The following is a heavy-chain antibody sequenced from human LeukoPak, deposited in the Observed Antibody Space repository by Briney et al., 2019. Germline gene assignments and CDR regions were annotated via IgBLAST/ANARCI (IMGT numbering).Heavy chain of an antibody. D-gene: IGHD1-14*01. J-gene: IGHJ4*02. V-gene: IGHV3-21*01. CDR3: ATETTVQFEY. CDR1: GFTFSSYG. CDR2: IGGTGTDR. Sequence: GGSLRLSCAASGFTFSSYGMNWVRQAPGKGLEWVSSIGGTGTDRYYADSVKGRFTISRDNAKNSLFLQLNSLRAEDTEVYYCATETTVQFEYWGKGTLLTVSS.